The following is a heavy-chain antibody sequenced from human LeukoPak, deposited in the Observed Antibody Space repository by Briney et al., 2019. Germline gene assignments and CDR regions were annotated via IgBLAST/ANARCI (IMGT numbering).Heavy chain of an antibody. CDR2: ISSSGSLI. V-gene: IGHV3-21*01. D-gene: IGHD3-22*01. Sequence: GGSLRLSCAASVFILSSFRMNWVRQAPGKGLEGVSSISSSGSLIYYADSMKGRFTVSRDNAKNSLFLQLNSLRAEDTAVYYCARNYYDSSGYYYAFDYWGQGTLVTVSS. J-gene: IGHJ4*02. CDR1: VFILSSFR. CDR3: ARNYYDSSGYYYAFDY.